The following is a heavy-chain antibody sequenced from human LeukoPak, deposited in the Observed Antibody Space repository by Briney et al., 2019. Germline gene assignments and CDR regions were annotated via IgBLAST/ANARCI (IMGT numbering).Heavy chain of an antibody. CDR2: ISISSSYI. D-gene: IGHD2-15*01. CDR1: GFIFSGYT. J-gene: IGHJ3*02. Sequence: PGGSEGLFCAASGFIFSGYTMNWVSQAPGKGLEWLSSISISSSYIYYADSVEGRFSICSDNAKKSLYLQMSSLRAEDTAVYYCARHGGYCTGGGCSGDAFNIWGQGTMVTVSS. V-gene: IGHV3-21*01. CDR3: ARHGGYCTGGGCSGDAFNI.